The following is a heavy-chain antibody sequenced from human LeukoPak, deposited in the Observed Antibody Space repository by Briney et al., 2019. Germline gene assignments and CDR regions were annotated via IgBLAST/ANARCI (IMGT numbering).Heavy chain of an antibody. CDR1: GFTFSSYA. V-gene: IGHV3-64D*06. D-gene: IGHD2-2*01. Sequence: PGGSLRLSCSASGFTFSSYAMHWVRQAPGKGLEYVSAISSNGGSTYYADSVKGRFTISRDNSKNTLYLQMSSPRAEDTAVYYCVILPSPIVVVPAAAGWGQGTLVTVSS. J-gene: IGHJ4*02. CDR3: VILPSPIVVVPAAAG. CDR2: ISSNGGST.